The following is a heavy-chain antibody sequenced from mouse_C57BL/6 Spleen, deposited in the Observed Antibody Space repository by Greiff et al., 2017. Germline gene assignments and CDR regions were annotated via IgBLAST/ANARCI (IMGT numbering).Heavy chain of an antibody. D-gene: IGHD1-1*01. CDR3: AITTVVARGFYYAMDY. J-gene: IGHJ4*01. CDR2: IYPGDGDT. V-gene: IGHV1-82*01. Sequence: QVQLQQSGPELVKPGASVKISCKASGYAFSSSWMNWVKQRPGKGLEWIGRIYPGDGDTNYNGKFKGKATLTADKSSSTAYMQLSSLTSEDSAVYFCAITTVVARGFYYAMDYWGQGTSVTVSS. CDR1: GYAFSSSW.